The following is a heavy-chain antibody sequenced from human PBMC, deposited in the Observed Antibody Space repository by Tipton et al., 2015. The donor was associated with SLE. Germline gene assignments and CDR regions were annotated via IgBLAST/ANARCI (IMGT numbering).Heavy chain of an antibody. CDR3: ARAGGSTMIGVPEDYYYMDV. V-gene: IGHV1-69*05. J-gene: IGHJ6*03. Sequence: QLVQSGAEVKKPGSSVKVSCKASGGTFNRYAISWVRQAPGQGLEWMGGIIPFFDTSNYAQKFQGRVTITTDESTSTAYMELNSLKSEDTAVYYCARAGGSTMIGVPEDYYYMDVWGKGTTVTVSS. CDR2: IIPFFDTS. CDR1: GGTFNRYA. D-gene: IGHD3-22*01.